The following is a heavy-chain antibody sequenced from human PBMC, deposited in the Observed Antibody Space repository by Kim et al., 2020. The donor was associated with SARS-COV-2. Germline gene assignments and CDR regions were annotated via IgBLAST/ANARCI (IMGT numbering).Heavy chain of an antibody. CDR3: ASVITFGGVIAEDAFDI. J-gene: IGHJ3*02. CDR2: IIPIFGTA. CDR1: GGTFSSYA. V-gene: IGHV1-69*13. D-gene: IGHD3-16*02. Sequence: SVKVSCKASGGTFSSYAISWVRQAPGQGLEWMGGIIPIFGTANYAQKFQGRVTITADESTSTAYMELSSLRSEDTAVYYCASVITFGGVIAEDAFDIWGQGTMVTVSS.